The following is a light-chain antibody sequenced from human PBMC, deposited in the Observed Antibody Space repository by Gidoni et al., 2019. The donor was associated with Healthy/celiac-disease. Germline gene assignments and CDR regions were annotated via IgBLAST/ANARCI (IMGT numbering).Light chain of an antibody. CDR2: WAS. V-gene: IGKV4-1*01. J-gene: IGKJ1*01. CDR3: QQYYSTLRT. Sequence: DIVMTQSPDSLAVSLGERATINCKSSQSVLYSSNNKNYLAWYQQKPGQPPKLLIYWASTRESGVPDRFSGSGSGTDFTLTISSLQAEDVAVYYCQQYYSTLRTFGQXTKVGIK. CDR1: QSVLYSSNNKNY.